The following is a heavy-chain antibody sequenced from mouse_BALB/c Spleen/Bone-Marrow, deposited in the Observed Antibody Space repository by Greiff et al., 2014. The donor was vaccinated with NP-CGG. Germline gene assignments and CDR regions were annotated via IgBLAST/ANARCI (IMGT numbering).Heavy chain of an antibody. J-gene: IGHJ2*01. D-gene: IGHD2-4*01. CDR2: ISSGGHYT. CDR3: SKDGGYDYSYYFDY. V-gene: IGHV5-6-4*01. CDR1: GFTFSSYS. Sequence: EVMLVESGGGLVKPGGSLKLSCAASGFTFSSYSVSWVRQTPEKRLEWVATISSGGHYTYYPDSVKGRFTISRDNAKNTLYLQMSSLKSEDTAVYYCSKDGGYDYSYYFDYWGQGTTLTVSS.